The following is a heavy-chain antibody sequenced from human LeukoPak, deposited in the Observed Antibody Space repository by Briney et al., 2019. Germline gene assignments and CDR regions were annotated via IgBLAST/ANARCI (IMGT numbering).Heavy chain of an antibody. D-gene: IGHD6-19*01. J-gene: IGHJ5*02. CDR2: IIPTFGTA. Sequence: GASVKVSCKASGGTFSSYAISWVRQAPGQGLEWMGGIIPTFGTANYAQKFQGRVTITADESTSTAYMELSSLRSEDTAVYYCAREVVVAEGNWFDPWGQGTLVTVSS. CDR3: AREVVVAEGNWFDP. V-gene: IGHV1-69*13. CDR1: GGTFSSYA.